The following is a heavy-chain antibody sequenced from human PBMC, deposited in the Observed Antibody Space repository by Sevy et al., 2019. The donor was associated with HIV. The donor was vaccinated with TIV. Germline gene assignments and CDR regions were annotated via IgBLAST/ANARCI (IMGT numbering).Heavy chain of an antibody. CDR2: INPNSGGT. CDR1: GYTFTGYY. Sequence: ASVKVSCKASGYTFTGYYMHWVRQAPGQGLEWMGWINPNSGGTNYAQKSQGRVTMTRDTSISTAYMELSRLRSDDTAVYYCARDLRRGSYFADYWGQGTLVTVSS. V-gene: IGHV1-2*02. CDR3: ARDLRRGSYFADY. J-gene: IGHJ4*02. D-gene: IGHD1-26*01.